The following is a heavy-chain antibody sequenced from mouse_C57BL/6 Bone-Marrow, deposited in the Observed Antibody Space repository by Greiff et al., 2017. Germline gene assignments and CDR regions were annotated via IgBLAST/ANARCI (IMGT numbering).Heavy chain of an antibody. CDR3: AISYDGSYYYAMDY. CDR2: ISSGRSTI. D-gene: IGHD2-3*01. CDR1: GFTFSDYG. J-gene: IGHJ4*01. V-gene: IGHV5-17*01. Sequence: EVKVEESGGGLVKPGGSLKLSCAASGFTFSDYGMHWVRQAPEKGLEWVAYISSGRSTIYYADTVKGRFTISRDKAKNTLFLQMTSLRSEDTAMYYCAISYDGSYYYAMDYWGQGTSVTVSS.